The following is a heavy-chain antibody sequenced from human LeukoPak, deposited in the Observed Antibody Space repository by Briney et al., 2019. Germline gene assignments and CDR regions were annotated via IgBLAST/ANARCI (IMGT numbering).Heavy chain of an antibody. CDR1: GFTFSSSA. Sequence: GGSLRLSCAASGFTFSSSAMIWVRQAPGKGLEWVSTITTSGGSTSFADSVKGRFTISRDDSKNTLYLQMNSLRAEDTAIYYCAKDRHLAIWGQGTMVTVSS. V-gene: IGHV3-23*01. CDR2: ITTSGGST. J-gene: IGHJ3*02. CDR3: AKDRHLAI.